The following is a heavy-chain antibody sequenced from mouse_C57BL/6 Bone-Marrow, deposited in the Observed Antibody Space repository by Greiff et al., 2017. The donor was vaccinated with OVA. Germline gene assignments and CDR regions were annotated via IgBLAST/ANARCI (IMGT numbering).Heavy chain of an antibody. CDR2: IDPNSGGT. Sequence: VQLQQPGAELVKPGASVKLSCKASGYTFTSYWMHWVKQRPGRGLEWIGMIDPNSGGTKYNEKFKSKATLTVDKPSSTAYMQLSSLTSEDSAVYYCARDGWLPYYFDYWGQGTTLTVSS. CDR3: ARDGWLPYYFDY. J-gene: IGHJ2*01. D-gene: IGHD2-3*01. CDR1: GYTFTSYW. V-gene: IGHV1-72*01.